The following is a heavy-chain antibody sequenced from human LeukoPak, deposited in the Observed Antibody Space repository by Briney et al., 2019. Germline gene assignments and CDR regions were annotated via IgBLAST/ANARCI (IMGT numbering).Heavy chain of an antibody. CDR2: IIPISGTT. D-gene: IGHD3-22*01. J-gene: IGHJ4*02. Sequence: SVKVSCKASGGTFSRYAVSWVRQAPGQGLEWMGKIIPISGTTNYAQDFQGRVTITADESTSTAYMELSSLRSEDTAVYYCARDLVSPSSGYYGVYFDYWGQGTLVTVSS. V-gene: IGHV1-69*13. CDR1: GGTFSRYA. CDR3: ARDLVSPSSGYYGVYFDY.